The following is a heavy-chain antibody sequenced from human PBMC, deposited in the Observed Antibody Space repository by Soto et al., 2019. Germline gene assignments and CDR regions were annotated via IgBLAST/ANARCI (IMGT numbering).Heavy chain of an antibody. CDR3: ARQQQQLVRIGDGMDV. CDR1: GYSFTSYC. J-gene: IGHJ6*01. D-gene: IGHD6-13*01. Sequence: GESLNICCQVSGYSFTSYCIIWVRQLGGKGLEWMGRIDPSDSYTNYSPSFQGHVTISADKSISTAYLQWSSLKASDTAMYYCARQQQQLVRIGDGMDVWGQGTTVTVSS. V-gene: IGHV5-10-1*01. CDR2: IDPSDSYT.